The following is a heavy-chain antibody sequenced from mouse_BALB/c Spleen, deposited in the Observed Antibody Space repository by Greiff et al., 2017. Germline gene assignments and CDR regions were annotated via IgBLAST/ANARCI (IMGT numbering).Heavy chain of an antibody. CDR3: ATMIIYAMDY. V-gene: IGHV3-2*02. CDR2: ISYSGST. Sequence: VQLKESGPGLVKPSQSLSLTCTVTGYSITSDYAWNWIRQFPGNKLEWMGYISYSGSTSYNPSLKSRISITRDTSKNQFFLQLNSVTTEDTATYYCATMIIYAMDYWGQGTSVTVSS. J-gene: IGHJ4*01. CDR1: GYSITSDYA. D-gene: IGHD2-4*01.